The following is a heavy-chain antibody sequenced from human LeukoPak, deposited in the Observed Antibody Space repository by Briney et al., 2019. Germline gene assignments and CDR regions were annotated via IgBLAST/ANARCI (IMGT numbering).Heavy chain of an antibody. CDR3: ATYHSRNWPEPEY. J-gene: IGHJ4*02. D-gene: IGHD6-13*01. CDR2: IYHSGST. Sequence: PSETLSLTCAVSGGSISSSNWWSWVRQPPGKGLEWIGEIYHSGSTNYNPSLKSRVTISVDKSKNQFSLKLTSVTAADTAVYYCATYHSRNWPEPEYWGQGTLVIVSS. V-gene: IGHV4-4*02. CDR1: GGSISSSNW.